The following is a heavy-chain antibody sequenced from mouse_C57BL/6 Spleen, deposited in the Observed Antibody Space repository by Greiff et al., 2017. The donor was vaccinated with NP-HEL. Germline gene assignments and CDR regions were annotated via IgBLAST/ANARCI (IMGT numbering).Heavy chain of an antibody. J-gene: IGHJ3*01. CDR1: GFNITDYY. CDR2: IDPEDGDT. CDR3: NKGLHDWFAY. Sequence: MKQSGAELVRPGASVKLSCTASGFNITDYYMHWVKQRPEQGLEWIGRIDPEDGDTEYAPKFQGKATMTADTSSNTAYLQLSSLTSKDNAVYYCNKGLHDWFAYWGQGTLVTVSA. D-gene: IGHD2-2*01. V-gene: IGHV14-1*01.